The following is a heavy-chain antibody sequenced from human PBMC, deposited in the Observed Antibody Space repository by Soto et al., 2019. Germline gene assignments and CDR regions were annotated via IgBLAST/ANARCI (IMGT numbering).Heavy chain of an antibody. CDR3: ARHVGNSPPGS. V-gene: IGHV4-59*08. CDR1: GGSISSYY. Sequence: SETLSLTSSVSGGSISSYYWSWIRQPPGKGLGWIGYIYYSGSTNYNPSLKSRVTISVDTSKNQFSLKLSSVTAADTAVYHCARHVGNSPPGSWGQGTLVTVSS. J-gene: IGHJ4*02. D-gene: IGHD1-26*01. CDR2: IYYSGST.